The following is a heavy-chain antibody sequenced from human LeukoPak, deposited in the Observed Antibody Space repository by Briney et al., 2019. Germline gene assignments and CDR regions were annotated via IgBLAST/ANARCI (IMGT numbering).Heavy chain of an antibody. V-gene: IGHV3-9*01. CDR2: ITWNSGGL. CDR1: GFTFDDYA. J-gene: IGHJ4*02. Sequence: GGSLRLSCAASGFTFDDYAMHWVRQAPGKGLEWVSGITWNSGGLTYTDSLKGRFTISRDNAKNSLYLQMNSLRVEDTALYYCAKSRDRRFESWGQGTLVTVSS. D-gene: IGHD1-14*01. CDR3: AKSRDRRFES.